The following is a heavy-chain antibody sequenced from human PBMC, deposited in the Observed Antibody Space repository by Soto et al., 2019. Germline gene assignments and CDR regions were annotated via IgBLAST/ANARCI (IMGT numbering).Heavy chain of an antibody. Sequence: PGESLRLSCAASGFTFSDHYMDWVRQAPGKGLEWVGRTRNKANSYTTEYAASVKGRFTISRDDSKNSLYLQMNSLKTEDTAVYYCARVTLMTTVTTWGYYHYYYGMDVWGQGTTVTVSS. CDR1: GFTFSDHY. CDR2: TRNKANSYTT. V-gene: IGHV3-72*01. J-gene: IGHJ6*02. D-gene: IGHD4-4*01. CDR3: ARVTLMTTVTTWGYYHYYYGMDV.